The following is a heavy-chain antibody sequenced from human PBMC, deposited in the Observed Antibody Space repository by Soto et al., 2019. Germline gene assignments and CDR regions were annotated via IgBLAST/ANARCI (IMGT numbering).Heavy chain of an antibody. J-gene: IGHJ6*02. D-gene: IGHD6-13*01. CDR1: AFTFSSYG. V-gene: IGHV3-30*18. CDR3: AKETTLYSSSWYLSGMDV. Sequence: QVPLVESGGGVVQPGRSLRLSCAASAFTFSSYGMHWFRQAPGKGLEWVALISYDGDNKYYTESVRGRFTISRDNAKNTVYLQMNSLRAEDTAVYFCAKETTLYSSSWYLSGMDVWGQGTTVIVSS. CDR2: ISYDGDNK.